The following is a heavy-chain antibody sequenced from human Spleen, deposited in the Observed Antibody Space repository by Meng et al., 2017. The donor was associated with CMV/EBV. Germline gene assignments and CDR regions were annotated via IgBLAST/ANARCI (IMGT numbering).Heavy chain of an antibody. D-gene: IGHD6-19*01. CDR3: ATSIAMAGTFDPWGNYYGMDV. J-gene: IGHJ6*02. V-gene: IGHV3-23*01. CDR2: ISGSGGST. CDR1: GFTFSSYA. Sequence: GGSLRLSCAASGFTFSSYAMSWVRQAPGKGLEWVSAISGSGGSTYYADSVKGRFTISRDNSKNTLYLQMNSLRAEDTAVYYCATSIAMAGTFDPWGNYYGMDVWGQGTTVTVSS.